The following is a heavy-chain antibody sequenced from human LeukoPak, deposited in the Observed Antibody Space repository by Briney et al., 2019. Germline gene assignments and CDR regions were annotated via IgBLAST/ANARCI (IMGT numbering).Heavy chain of an antibody. CDR1: GFTFSSYW. Sequence: GGSLRLSCAASGFTFSSYWMHWVRQAPGKGLVWVSRINSDGSSTSYADSVKGRFTVSRDNAKNTLYLQMNSRRAEDTAVYYCARTRYYYNSRSYGAPYYFDYWGQGTLVTVSS. D-gene: IGHD3-10*01. V-gene: IGHV3-74*01. CDR3: ARTRYYYNSRSYGAPYYFDY. CDR2: INSDGSST. J-gene: IGHJ4*02.